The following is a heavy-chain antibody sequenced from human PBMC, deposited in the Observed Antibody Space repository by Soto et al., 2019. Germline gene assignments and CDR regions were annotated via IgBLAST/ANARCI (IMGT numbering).Heavy chain of an antibody. J-gene: IGHJ3*01. CDR1: GFTFSSYA. Sequence: EVQLLESGGGLVQPGGSLRLSCAASGFTFSSYAMSWVRQAPGKGLEWVSAISGSGGSTYYADSVKGRFTISRDNSKNTLYLQMNSLRAEDTAVYYCVKDRMSYNSVWDPFDVWGQGTMVTVSS. D-gene: IGHD1-20*01. CDR3: VKDRMSYNSVWDPFDV. V-gene: IGHV3-23*01. CDR2: ISGSGGST.